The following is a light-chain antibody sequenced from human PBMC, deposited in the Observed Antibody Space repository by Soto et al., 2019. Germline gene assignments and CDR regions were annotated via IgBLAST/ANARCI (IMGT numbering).Light chain of an antibody. Sequence: IRITQSPSSLSASTGDRVIITCRASQGISSYLAWYQQKPGKAPKLLIYAASTLQSGVPSRFGGSGSGTDFTLTISCLQSEDFASYYCQQYYSYPIAFGQGTRLEIK. V-gene: IGKV1-8*01. CDR3: QQYYSYPIA. CDR2: AAS. J-gene: IGKJ5*01. CDR1: QGISSY.